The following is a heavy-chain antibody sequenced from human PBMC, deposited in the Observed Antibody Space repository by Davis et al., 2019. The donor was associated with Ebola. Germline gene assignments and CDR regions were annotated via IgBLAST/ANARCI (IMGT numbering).Heavy chain of an antibody. V-gene: IGHV3-74*01. CDR3: ARWGQGSSWHVDY. Sequence: GESLKISCAASGFTFSSYWMHWVRQAPGKGLVWVSRINSDGSSTNYADSVKGRFTISRDNAKNSLYLQMNSLRAEDTAVYYCARWGQGSSWHVDYWGQGTLVTVSS. D-gene: IGHD6-13*01. CDR1: GFTFSSYW. J-gene: IGHJ4*02. CDR2: INSDGSST.